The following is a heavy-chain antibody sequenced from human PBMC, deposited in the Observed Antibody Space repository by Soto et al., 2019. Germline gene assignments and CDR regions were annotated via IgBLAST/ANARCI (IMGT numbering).Heavy chain of an antibody. V-gene: IGHV1-18*01. CDR3: ARDLDIVVVVAATGDRYYGMVV. J-gene: IGHJ6*02. Sequence: GASVKVSCKASGYTFTSYGISWVRQAPGQGLEWMGWISAYNGNTNYAQKLQGRVTMTTDTSTSTAYMELRSLRSDDTAVYYCARDLDIVVVVAATGDRYYGMVVWGQGTTVTVSS. CDR1: GYTFTSYG. CDR2: ISAYNGNT. D-gene: IGHD2-15*01.